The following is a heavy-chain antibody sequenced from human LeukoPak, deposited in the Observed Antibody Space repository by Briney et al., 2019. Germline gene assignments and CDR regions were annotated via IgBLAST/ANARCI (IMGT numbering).Heavy chain of an antibody. CDR2: ISGSGGST. D-gene: IGHD3-10*01. Sequence: PGGSLRLSCAASGFTFNNYEMNWVRQAPGKGLEWVSAISGSGGSTYYADSVKGRFTISRDNSKNTLYLQMNSLRAEDTAVYYCAKPFGGSNAFDIWGQGTMVTVSS. J-gene: IGHJ3*02. V-gene: IGHV3-23*01. CDR3: AKPFGGSNAFDI. CDR1: GFTFNNYE.